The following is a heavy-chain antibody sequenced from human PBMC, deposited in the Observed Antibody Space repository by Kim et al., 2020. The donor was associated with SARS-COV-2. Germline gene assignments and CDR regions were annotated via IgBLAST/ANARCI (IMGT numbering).Heavy chain of an antibody. D-gene: IGHD6-19*01. CDR1: GFTLSSYW. V-gene: IGHV3-74*01. CDR2: MSGDGSST. CDR3: ASRAYSSGWWYFDF. Sequence: GGSLRLSCAASGFTLSSYWMYWVRQAPGKGLVWVSRMSGDGSSTSYADPVKGRFTISRDNAKNALYLQMNSLRVEETAVYYCASRAYSSGWWYFDFWRQG. J-gene: IGHJ4*02.